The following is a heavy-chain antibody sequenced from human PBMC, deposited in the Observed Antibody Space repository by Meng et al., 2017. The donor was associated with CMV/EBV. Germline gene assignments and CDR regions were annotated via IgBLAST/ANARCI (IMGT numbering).Heavy chain of an antibody. V-gene: IGHV4-59*01. D-gene: IGHD6-6*01. CDR2: IYYSGST. Sequence: HVQLQESGPGLVKPSETLSLTCTVSGGSISSYYWSWIRQPPGKGLEWIGYIYYSGSTNYNPSLKSRVTISVDTSKNQFSLKLSSVTAADTAVYYCARGAGQLGPDYWGQGTLVTVSS. CDR3: ARGAGQLGPDY. J-gene: IGHJ4*02. CDR1: GGSISSYY.